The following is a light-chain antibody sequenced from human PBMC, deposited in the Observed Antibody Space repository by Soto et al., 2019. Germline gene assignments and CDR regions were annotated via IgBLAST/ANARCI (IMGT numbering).Light chain of an antibody. V-gene: IGKV3-20*01. CDR1: QSVSSSY. CDR2: GAS. J-gene: IGKJ4*01. Sequence: EIVLTQSPGTLSLSPGERATLSCRASQSVSSSYLAWYQQKPGQAPRLLIYGASSRATCIPDRFSGSGAGTDFTLTISRLEPEDFAVYYWQQYGSSPLLTVGGGPKVEIK. CDR3: QQYGSSPLLT.